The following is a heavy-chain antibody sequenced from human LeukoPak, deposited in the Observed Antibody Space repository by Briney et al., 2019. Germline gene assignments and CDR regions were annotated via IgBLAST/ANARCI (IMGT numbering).Heavy chain of an antibody. V-gene: IGHV3-48*01. J-gene: IGHJ3*01. CDR3: ATVEMATQGAFDV. Sequence: GGSLRLSCATSGFSFSGYSLNWVCPAPGKGLEWVSYISSSSGSIYYADSVNGRFTISRDNAKNSLYLQMNSLRREDTAIYYCATVEMATQGAFDVWGQRTMVTVSS. CDR1: GFSFSGYS. D-gene: IGHD5-24*01. CDR2: ISSSSGSI.